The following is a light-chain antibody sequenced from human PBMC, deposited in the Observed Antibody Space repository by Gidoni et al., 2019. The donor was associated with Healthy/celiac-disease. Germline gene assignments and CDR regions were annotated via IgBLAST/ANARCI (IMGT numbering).Light chain of an antibody. CDR3: QQRSNWPPFPLT. CDR2: DAS. CDR1: LSVSSY. J-gene: IGKJ4*01. Sequence: EIVLTQSPATLSLSPGERATLSCRASLSVSSYLAWYQQKPGQAPRLLIYDASNRATGIPARFSGSGSGTDFTLTISSLEPEDFAVYCCQQRSNWPPFPLTFGGGTKVEIK. V-gene: IGKV3-11*01.